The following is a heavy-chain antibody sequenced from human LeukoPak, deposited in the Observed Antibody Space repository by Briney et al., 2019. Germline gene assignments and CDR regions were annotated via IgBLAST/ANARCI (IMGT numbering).Heavy chain of an antibody. CDR1: GYSFTSYW. Sequence: GESLKISCKGSGYSFTSYWIGWVRQMPGKGLEWMGIIYPGDSDTRYSPSFQGQVTISADKSISTAYLQWSSLKASDTAMYYCARQLEAYSRHYYYYMDVWGKGTTVTVSS. V-gene: IGHV5-51*01. CDR2: IYPGDSDT. D-gene: IGHD2-21*01. J-gene: IGHJ6*03. CDR3: ARQLEAYSRHYYYYMDV.